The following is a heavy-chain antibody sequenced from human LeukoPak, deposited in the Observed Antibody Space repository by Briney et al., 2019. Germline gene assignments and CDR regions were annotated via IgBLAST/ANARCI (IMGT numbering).Heavy chain of an antibody. CDR3: AGARYYYGSQLQY. CDR2: IIPIFGTA. Sequence: GASVKVSCKASGGTFSSYAISWVRQAPGQGLEWMGGIIPIFGTANYAQKFQGRVTITADESTSTAYMELSSLRSEDTAVYYCAGARYYYGSQLQYWGQGTLLTVSS. J-gene: IGHJ1*01. D-gene: IGHD3-10*01. CDR1: GGTFSSYA. V-gene: IGHV1-69*13.